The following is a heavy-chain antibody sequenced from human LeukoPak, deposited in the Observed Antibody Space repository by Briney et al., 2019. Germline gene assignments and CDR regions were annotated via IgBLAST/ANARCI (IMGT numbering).Heavy chain of an antibody. J-gene: IGHJ4*02. Sequence: SETLSLTWTVSGGSIIGHYWNWIRQPAGKGLEWIGRIYSSGNTNYNPSLKSRVTISVDTSKNQFSLKMSSVTATDTAIYFCAKSPYVGIAGPVTDYFDYWGQGALVTVSS. V-gene: IGHV4-4*07. CDR2: IYSSGNT. CDR3: AKSPYVGIAGPVTDYFDY. D-gene: IGHD6-13*01. CDR1: GGSIIGHY.